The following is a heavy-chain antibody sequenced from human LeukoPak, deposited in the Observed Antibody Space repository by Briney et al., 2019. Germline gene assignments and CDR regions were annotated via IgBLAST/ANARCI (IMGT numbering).Heavy chain of an antibody. CDR2: TYYRSKWYN. J-gene: IGHJ5*02. CDR3: ARVHFGEEVNWFDP. D-gene: IGHD4-17*01. Sequence: SQTLSLTCAISGDSVSSKSAAWNWIRQSPSRGLEWLGRTYYRSKWYNDYAVSVKSRISITPDTSKNQFSLHLNSVTPEDTAVYYCARVHFGEEVNWFDPWGQGTLVTVSS. CDR1: GDSVSSKSAA. V-gene: IGHV6-1*01.